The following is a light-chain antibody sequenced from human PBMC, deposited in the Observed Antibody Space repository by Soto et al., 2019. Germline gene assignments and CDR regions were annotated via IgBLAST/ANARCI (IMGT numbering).Light chain of an antibody. CDR1: QTVTSNF. J-gene: IGKJ2*01. CDR2: GAS. CDR3: QQYSTAPYT. V-gene: IGKV3-20*01. Sequence: EIVLTQSPATLSLSPGERATLSCRASQTVTSNFLAWYQQSPGQAPRLLISGASSRATDVADRFSGSGSGTDFTLIISRLEPEDFAVYYCQQYSTAPYTFGQWTKLEIK.